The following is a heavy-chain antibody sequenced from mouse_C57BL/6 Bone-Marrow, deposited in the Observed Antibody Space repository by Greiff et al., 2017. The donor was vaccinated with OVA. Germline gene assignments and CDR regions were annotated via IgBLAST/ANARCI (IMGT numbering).Heavy chain of an antibody. CDR2: INPSSGYT. Sequence: QIQLQQSGAELARPGASVKMSCKASGYTFTSYTMHWVKQRPGQGLEWIGYINPSSGYTKYNQKFKDKATLTADKSSSTAYMQLSSLTSEDSAVYYCARRSYGSSYGYWGQGTTLTVSS. CDR3: ARRSYGSSYGY. V-gene: IGHV1-4*01. D-gene: IGHD1-1*01. J-gene: IGHJ2*01. CDR1: GYTFTSYT.